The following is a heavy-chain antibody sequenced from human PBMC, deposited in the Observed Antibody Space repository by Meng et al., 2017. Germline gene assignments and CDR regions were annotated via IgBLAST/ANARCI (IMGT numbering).Heavy chain of an antibody. Sequence: QVQLVQAGAEVKKPGASVKVSCKASGYTFTSYAMNWVRQAPGQRLEWMGWINAGNGNTKYSQKFQGRVTITRDTSASTAYMELSSLRSEDTAVYYCARDVRESSGWFGGFDYWGQGTLVTVSS. CDR3: ARDVRESSGWFGGFDY. CDR2: INAGNGNT. V-gene: IGHV1-3*01. J-gene: IGHJ4*02. D-gene: IGHD6-19*01. CDR1: GYTFTSYA.